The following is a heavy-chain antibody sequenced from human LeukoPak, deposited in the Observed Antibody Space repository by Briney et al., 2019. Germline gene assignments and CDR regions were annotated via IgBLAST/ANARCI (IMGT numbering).Heavy chain of an antibody. CDR2: INPSGGST. CDR3: ARDGKDSSGYYSWATRAKNWFDP. J-gene: IGHJ5*02. CDR1: GYTFTSYY. Sequence: ASVKVSCKASGYTFTSYYMHWVRQAPGQGLESMGIINPSGGSTSYAQKFQGRVTMTRDMSTSTVYMELSSLRSEDTAVYYCARDGKDSSGYYSWATRAKNWFDPWGQGTLVTVSS. V-gene: IGHV1-46*01. D-gene: IGHD3-22*01.